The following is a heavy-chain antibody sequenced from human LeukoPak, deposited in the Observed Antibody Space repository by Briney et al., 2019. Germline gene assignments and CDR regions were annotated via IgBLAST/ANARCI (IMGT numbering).Heavy chain of an antibody. CDR3: ASRYCSGGSCYLDAFDI. CDR1: GGSVSSGSYY. V-gene: IGHV4-61*01. J-gene: IGHJ3*02. CDR2: IYYSGST. Sequence: SETRSLTCTVSGGSVSSGSYYWSWIRQPPGKGLEWIGYIYYSGSTNYNPSLKSRVTISVDTSKNQFSLKLSSVTAADTAVYYCASRYCSGGSCYLDAFDIWGQGTMVTVSS. D-gene: IGHD2-15*01.